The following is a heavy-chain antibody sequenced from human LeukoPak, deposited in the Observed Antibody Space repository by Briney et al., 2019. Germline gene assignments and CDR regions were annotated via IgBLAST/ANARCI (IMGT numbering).Heavy chain of an antibody. CDR1: GYTFTGYY. CDR2: INPNSGGT. D-gene: IGHD2-2*01. CDR3: AITVTSQLLWYVNDAFDI. J-gene: IGHJ3*02. V-gene: IGHV1-2*02. Sequence: ASVKVSCKASGYTFTGYYMHWVRQAPGQGLEWMGWINPNSGGTNYAQKFQGRVTMTRDTSISTAYMELSRLRSDDTAVYYCAITVTSQLLWYVNDAFDIWGQGTMVTVSS.